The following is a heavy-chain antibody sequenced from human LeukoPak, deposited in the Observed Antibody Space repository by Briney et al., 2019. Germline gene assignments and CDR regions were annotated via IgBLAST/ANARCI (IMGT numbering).Heavy chain of an antibody. CDR1: GITFSSYA. CDR3: ARGGYYYYYGMDV. V-gene: IGHV3-23*01. CDR2: ISAGGDST. J-gene: IGHJ6*02. Sequence: GGSLRPSCAASGITFSSYAMSWVRQAPGKGLEWVPAISAGGDSTYYADSVKGRFTISRDNSRSTLYLQMNSLRAEDTAVYYCARGGYYYYYGMDVWGQGTTVTVSS. D-gene: IGHD3-10*01.